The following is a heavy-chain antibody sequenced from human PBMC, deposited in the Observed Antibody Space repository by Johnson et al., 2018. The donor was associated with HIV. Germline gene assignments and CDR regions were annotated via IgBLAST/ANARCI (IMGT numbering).Heavy chain of an antibody. CDR1: GFTFSSYA. J-gene: IGHJ3*02. CDR2: IKQDGSEK. CDR3: ATFGGGSFHAFDI. Sequence: VQLVESGGGLVKPGGSLRLSCAASGFTFSSYAMSWVRQAPGKGLEWVANIKQDGSEKYYVDSVKGRFTISRDNAKNSLYLQMNSLRAEDTAVYYCATFGGGSFHAFDIWGQGTMVTVSS. D-gene: IGHD1-26*01. V-gene: IGHV3-7*03.